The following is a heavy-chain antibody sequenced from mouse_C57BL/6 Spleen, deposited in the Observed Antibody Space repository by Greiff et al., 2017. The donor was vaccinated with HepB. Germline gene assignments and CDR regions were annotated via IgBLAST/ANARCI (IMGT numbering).Heavy chain of an antibody. CDR2: IYPGDGDT. CDR1: GYAFSSSW. CDR3: ARWNWSWFAY. D-gene: IGHD4-1*01. Sequence: QVQLQQSGPELVKPGASVKISCKASGYAFSSSWMNWVKQRPGKGLEWIGRIYPGDGDTNYNGKLKGKATLTADKSSSTAYMQLSSLTSEDSAVYFCARWNWSWFAYWGQGTLVTVSA. J-gene: IGHJ3*01. V-gene: IGHV1-82*01.